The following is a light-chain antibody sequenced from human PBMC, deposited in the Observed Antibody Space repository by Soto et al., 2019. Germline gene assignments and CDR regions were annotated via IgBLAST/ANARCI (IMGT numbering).Light chain of an antibody. J-gene: IGLJ2*01. CDR2: EVS. CDR1: ISDVGSYKL. Sequence: QSALTQPASVSGSPGQSITISCTGTISDVGSYKLVSWYQQHPGKAPKFRIYEVSKRPSGVSHRFSGSKSGNTASLTISGLQAEDEADYYCCSYAGSNNVVFGGGTKLTVL. V-gene: IGLV2-23*02. CDR3: CSYAGSNNVV.